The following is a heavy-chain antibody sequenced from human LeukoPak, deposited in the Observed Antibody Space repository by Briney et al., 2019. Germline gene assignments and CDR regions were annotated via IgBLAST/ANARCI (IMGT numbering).Heavy chain of an antibody. Sequence: GGSLRLSCAASGFTFSSYDMHWVRQGTGKGLEWVSGIGTAGDSYYLGSVKGRFTISRENAKNFSYLQMNSLRAADTAVYYCARGSGGGFDPWGQGTLVTVSS. V-gene: IGHV3-13*01. CDR1: GFTFSSYD. D-gene: IGHD3-10*01. CDR2: IGTAGDS. J-gene: IGHJ5*02. CDR3: ARGSGGGFDP.